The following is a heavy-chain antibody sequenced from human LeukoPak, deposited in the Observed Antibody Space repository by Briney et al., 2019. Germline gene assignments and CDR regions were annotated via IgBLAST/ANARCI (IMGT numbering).Heavy chain of an antibody. CDR2: ISYRGSNE. D-gene: IGHD3-9*01. J-gene: IGHJ4*02. CDR1: GFTFSTYP. Sequence: GGSLRLSCEASGFTFSTYPMHWVRQAPDKGLEWVAMISYRGSNEYYADSVKGRFTISKDNSKNTLYLQMNNPRVEDTAIYYCARVHDTTGYYRYFDSWGQGTLVTVSS. CDR3: ARVHDTTGYYRYFDS. V-gene: IGHV3-30*03.